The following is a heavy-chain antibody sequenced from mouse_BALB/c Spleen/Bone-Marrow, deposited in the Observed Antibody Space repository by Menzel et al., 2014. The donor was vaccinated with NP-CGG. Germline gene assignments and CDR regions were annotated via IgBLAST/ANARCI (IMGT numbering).Heavy chain of an antibody. CDR2: IDPNTYYT. D-gene: IGHD4-1*01. V-gene: IGHV1-7*01. J-gene: IGHJ3*01. Sequence: VQLQKSRAELAKPGASVKMSCKASGYTFTNYWMHWVKQRPEQDLEWIGYIDPNTYYTRYNQKFKDKSTLTADKSSRTAYLQLSSLTSEDSAVYYCARYWDAYWGQGTLVTVSA. CDR1: GYTFTNYW. CDR3: ARYWDAY.